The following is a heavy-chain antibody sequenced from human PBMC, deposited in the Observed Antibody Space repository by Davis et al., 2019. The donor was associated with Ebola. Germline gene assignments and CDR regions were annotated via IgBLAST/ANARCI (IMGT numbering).Heavy chain of an antibody. CDR3: ARDMAEWELMWDYFDY. V-gene: IGHV3-7*03. J-gene: IGHJ4*02. CDR2: IKQDGSEK. CDR1: GFTFSTAW. Sequence: GGSLRLSCAASGFTFSTAWMSWVRQAPGKGLEWVAHIKQDGSEKYYVDSVKGRFTISRDNAKNSLYLQMNSLRAEDTAVYYCARDMAEWELMWDYFDYWGQGTLVTVSS. D-gene: IGHD1-26*01.